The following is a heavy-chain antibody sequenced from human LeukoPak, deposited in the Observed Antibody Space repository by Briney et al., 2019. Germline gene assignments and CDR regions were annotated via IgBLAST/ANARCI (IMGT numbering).Heavy chain of an antibody. CDR3: ARAPYYDFWSGSCMDV. J-gene: IGHJ6*02. CDR1: GGSISSGGYY. D-gene: IGHD3-3*01. Sequence: SQTLSLTCTVSGGSISSGGYYWSWIRLHPGKGLEWVGYIYYSGSTYYNPSLKSRVTISVDTSKNQFSLKLSSVTAADTAVYYCARAPYYDFWSGSCMDVWGQGTTVTVSS. CDR2: IYYSGST. V-gene: IGHV4-31*03.